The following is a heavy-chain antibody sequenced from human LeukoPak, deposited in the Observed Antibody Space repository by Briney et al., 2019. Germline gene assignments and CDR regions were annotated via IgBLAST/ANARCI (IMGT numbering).Heavy chain of an antibody. CDR1: GYTLTGYY. CDR3: ARDGASGYLADY. D-gene: IGHD3-3*01. CDR2: INPNSGGT. Sequence: GASVKVSCKASGYTLTGYYMHWVRQAPGQGLEWMGWINPNSGGTNYAQKFQGRATMTRDTSISTAYMELSRLGSDDTAVYYCARDGASGYLADYWGQGTLVTVSS. J-gene: IGHJ4*02. V-gene: IGHV1-2*02.